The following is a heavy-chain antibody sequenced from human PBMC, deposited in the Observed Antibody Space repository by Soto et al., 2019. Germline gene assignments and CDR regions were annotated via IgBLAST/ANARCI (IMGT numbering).Heavy chain of an antibody. J-gene: IGHJ4*02. Sequence: EVQLAESGGDLVQSGGSLRLSCATSGFTFSDYWMNWVRQARGKGLEWVASIREDGGETHYVDSVKGRFTISRDNARKLLYFEMDNLGGEGTAVYYCARHGETCVGNDWHRHFGSRGQG. V-gene: IGHV3-7*03. D-gene: IGHD3-10*01. CDR3: ARHGETCVGNDWHRHFGS. CDR1: GFTFSDYW. CDR2: IREDGGET.